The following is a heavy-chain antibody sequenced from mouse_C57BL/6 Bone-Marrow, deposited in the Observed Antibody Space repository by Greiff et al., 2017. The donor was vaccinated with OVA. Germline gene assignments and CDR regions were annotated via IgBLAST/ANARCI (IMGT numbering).Heavy chain of an antibody. CDR3: AKTRLNPYAMDY. CDR1: GFSLTSYG. Sequence: VQLVESGPGLVQPSQSLSITCTVSGFSLTSYGVHWVRQSPGKGLEWLGVIWRGGSTDYNAAFMSRLSITKDNSKSQVFFKMNSLQADDTAIYYCAKTRLNPYAMDYWGQGTSVTVSS. J-gene: IGHJ4*01. CDR2: IWRGGST. V-gene: IGHV2-5*01.